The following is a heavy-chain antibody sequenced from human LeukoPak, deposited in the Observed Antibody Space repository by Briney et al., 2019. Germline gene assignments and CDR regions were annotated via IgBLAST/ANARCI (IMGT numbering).Heavy chain of an antibody. D-gene: IGHD2-2*01. Sequence: GGSLRLSCAASGFTFSSYGMHWVRQAPGKGLEWVAFIRYDGSNKYYADPVKGRFTISRDNSKNTLYLQMNSLRAEDTAVYYCAKVRGVVVPAASYYYYMDVWGKGTTVTISS. CDR1: GFTFSSYG. J-gene: IGHJ6*03. V-gene: IGHV3-30*02. CDR3: AKVRGVVVPAASYYYYMDV. CDR2: IRYDGSNK.